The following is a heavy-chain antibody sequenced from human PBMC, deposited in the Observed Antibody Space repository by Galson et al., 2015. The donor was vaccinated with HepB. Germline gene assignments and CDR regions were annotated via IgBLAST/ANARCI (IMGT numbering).Heavy chain of an antibody. CDR2: INDDATRT. J-gene: IGHJ3*02. Sequence: SLRLSCAASGSNFRYYGMSWVRQAPGKGLEWVSTINDDATRTHYADSVKGRFTISRDNSRDTLFLQLNSLRAEDAAVYYCARGGWLLHDAFDIWGQGTMVTVSS. CDR3: ARGGWLLHDAFDI. CDR1: GSNFRYYG. V-gene: IGHV3-23*01. D-gene: IGHD3-22*01.